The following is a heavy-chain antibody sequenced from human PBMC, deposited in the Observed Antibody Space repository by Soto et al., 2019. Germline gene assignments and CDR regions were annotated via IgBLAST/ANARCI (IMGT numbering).Heavy chain of an antibody. J-gene: IGHJ6*02. D-gene: IGHD1-7*01. Sequence: SVKVSCKASGGTFSSYAISWVRQAPGQGLEWMGGIIPIFGTANYAQKFQGRVTITADKSTSTAYMELSSLRSEDTAVYYCARNDWDLYYGMDVWGQGTKVTVYS. V-gene: IGHV1-69*06. CDR3: ARNDWDLYYGMDV. CDR1: GGTFSSYA. CDR2: IIPIFGTA.